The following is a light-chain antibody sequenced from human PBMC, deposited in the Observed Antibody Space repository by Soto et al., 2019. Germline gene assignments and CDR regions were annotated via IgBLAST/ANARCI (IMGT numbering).Light chain of an antibody. V-gene: IGKV3-15*01. CDR1: QSVNSK. J-gene: IGKJ5*01. CDR2: GAS. Sequence: EIVMTQSPATLSVAPGERVSLSCRASQSVNSKLAWYQQKPGQAPRLLIYGASTRATGIPARFSGSGSGTEFTLTISSLQSEDFAVYFCQQYNNWPPITFGQGTRLEIK. CDR3: QQYNNWPPIT.